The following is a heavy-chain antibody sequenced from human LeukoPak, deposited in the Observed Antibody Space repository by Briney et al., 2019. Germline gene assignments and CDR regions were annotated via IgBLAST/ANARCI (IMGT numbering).Heavy chain of an antibody. CDR2: ISTDGTTT. CDR3: VRGVGGNDC. D-gene: IGHD4-23*01. J-gene: IGHJ4*02. V-gene: IGHV3-74*01. Sequence: GGSLRLSCAASGFTFGGFWMHWVRQPPGKGLVWVSRISTDGTTTTYADSVKGRFTISRDNAKNMVYLQMNSLRVEDTAVYYCVRGVGGNDCWGQGTLVTVSS. CDR1: GFTFGGFW.